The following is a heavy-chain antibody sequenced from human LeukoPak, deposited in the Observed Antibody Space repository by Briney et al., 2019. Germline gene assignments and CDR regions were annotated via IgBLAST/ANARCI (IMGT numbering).Heavy chain of an antibody. J-gene: IGHJ5*01. CDR2: ISSSGSTI. Sequence: GGSLRLSCAASGFTFSSYEMNWVRQAPGRGLEWVSYISSSGSTIYYADSVKGRFTISRDNAKNSLYLQMNSLRAEDTAVYYCARENTMTGWFDSWGQGTVVTVSS. CDR3: ARENTMTGWFDS. D-gene: IGHD3-22*01. V-gene: IGHV3-48*03. CDR1: GFTFSSYE.